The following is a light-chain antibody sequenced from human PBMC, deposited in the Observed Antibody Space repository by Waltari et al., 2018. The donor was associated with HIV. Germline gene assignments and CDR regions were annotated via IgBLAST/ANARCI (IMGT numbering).Light chain of an antibody. V-gene: IGKV3-15*01. CDR3: QQYNNWPPIT. CDR2: GAS. CDR1: QSISNN. Sequence: EIVMTQSPATLSVSPGERATLSSRASQSISNNLPWYQQKPGKAPRLLIYGASTRATGIPARFSGSGSGTEFTLTISSLQSEDFAVYYCQQYNNWPPITFGQGTRLEIK. J-gene: IGKJ5*01.